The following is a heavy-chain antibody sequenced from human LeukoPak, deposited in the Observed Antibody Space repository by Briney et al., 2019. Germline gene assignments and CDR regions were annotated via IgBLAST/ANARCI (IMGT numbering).Heavy chain of an antibody. CDR1: GYTFTSYG. J-gene: IGHJ3*02. D-gene: IGHD3-22*01. CDR3: ARGGDMRVVGAFDI. CDR2: ISAYNGNT. Sequence: ASVKVSFKASGYTFTSYGINWVRQAPGQGLEWMGWISAYNGNTNYAQKLQGRVTMTRDTSTSTVYLELRSLRSDDTALYHCARGGDMRVVGAFDIWGQGTMVTVSS. V-gene: IGHV1-18*01.